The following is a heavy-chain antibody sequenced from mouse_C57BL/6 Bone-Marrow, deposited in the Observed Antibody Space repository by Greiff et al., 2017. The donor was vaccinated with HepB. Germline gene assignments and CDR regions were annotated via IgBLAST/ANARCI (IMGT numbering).Heavy chain of an antibody. CDR3: TTDYSFMDY. CDR1: GFNIKDDY. J-gene: IGHJ4*01. CDR2: IDPENGDT. Sequence: EVQLVESGAELVRPGASVKLSCTASGFNIKDDYMHWVKQRPEQGLEWIGWIDPENGDTEYASKFQGKATITADTSSNTAYLQLSSLTSEDTAVYYCTTDYSFMDYWGQGTSVTVSS. V-gene: IGHV14-4*01. D-gene: IGHD2-12*01.